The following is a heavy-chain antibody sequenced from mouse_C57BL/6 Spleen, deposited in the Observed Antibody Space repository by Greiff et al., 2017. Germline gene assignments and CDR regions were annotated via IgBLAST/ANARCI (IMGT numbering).Heavy chain of an antibody. Sequence: VKLQQPGAELVKPGASVKLSCKASGYTFTSYWMQWVKQRPGQGLEWIGEIDPSDSYTNYNQQFKGKATLTVDTSSSTVYMQLSSLTSEDSAVYYCASPGYDYWGQGTTLTVSS. CDR2: IDPSDSYT. V-gene: IGHV1-50*01. D-gene: IGHD3-1*01. J-gene: IGHJ2*01. CDR3: ASPGYDY. CDR1: GYTFTSYW.